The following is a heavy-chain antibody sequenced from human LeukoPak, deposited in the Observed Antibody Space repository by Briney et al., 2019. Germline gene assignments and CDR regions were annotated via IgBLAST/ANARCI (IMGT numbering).Heavy chain of an antibody. CDR3: ARDLGTSGWYTFDF. CDR1: GDSVSGKNGA. Sequence: SQTLSLTCAISGDSVSGKNGAWNWIRQSPSRGLEWLGRTYYRSKWYDEYADSVKGRVTISPDTSKNQFSLHVYSVTPEDTAVYYCARDLGTSGWYTFDFWGQRTLVTVSS. D-gene: IGHD6-19*01. CDR2: TYYRSKWYD. J-gene: IGHJ5*01. V-gene: IGHV6-1*01.